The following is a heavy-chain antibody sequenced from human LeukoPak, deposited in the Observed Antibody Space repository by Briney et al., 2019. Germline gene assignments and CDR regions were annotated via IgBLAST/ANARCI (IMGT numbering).Heavy chain of an antibody. V-gene: IGHV3-23*01. J-gene: IGHJ4*02. Sequence: PGGSLRLSCAASGFTFSSYAMSWVRQAPGKGLEWVSAISGSGGSTYYADSVKGRFTISRDNSKNTLYLQMNSLRAEDTAVYYCARGSLLRFLEWLLMGYWGQGTLVTVSS. CDR3: ARGSLLRFLEWLLMGY. CDR2: ISGSGGST. CDR1: GFTFSSYA. D-gene: IGHD3-3*01.